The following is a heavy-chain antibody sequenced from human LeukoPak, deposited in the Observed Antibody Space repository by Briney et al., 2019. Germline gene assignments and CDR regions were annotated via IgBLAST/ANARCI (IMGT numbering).Heavy chain of an antibody. J-gene: IGHJ2*01. Sequence: GGSLRLSCAASGFTFSTYWMTWVRQAPGKGLEWVANIYQDGSEKHYVDSVKGRFTISRDNAKNSLYLQMSSLRAEDTAVFYCARSSRTYCSGGFCYGWYFDLWGRGTLVTVSS. V-gene: IGHV3-7*01. D-gene: IGHD2-15*01. CDR2: IYQDGSEK. CDR3: ARSSRTYCSGGFCYGWYFDL. CDR1: GFTFSTYW.